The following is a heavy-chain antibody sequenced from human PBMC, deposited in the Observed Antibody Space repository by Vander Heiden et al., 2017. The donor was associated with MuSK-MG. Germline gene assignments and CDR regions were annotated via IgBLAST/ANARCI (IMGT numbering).Heavy chain of an antibody. CDR2: IYHSGST. CDR3: ARGPSYYYDSSGYAFDI. J-gene: IGHJ3*02. D-gene: IGHD3-22*01. V-gene: IGHV4-38-2*01. CDR1: GYSISSGYY. Sequence: QVQLQESGPGLVKPSETLSLTCAVSGYSISSGYYWGWIRQPPGKGLEWIGSIYHSGSTYYNPSLKSRVTISVDTSKNQFSLKLSSVTAADTAVYYCARGPSYYYDSSGYAFDIWGQGTMVTVSS.